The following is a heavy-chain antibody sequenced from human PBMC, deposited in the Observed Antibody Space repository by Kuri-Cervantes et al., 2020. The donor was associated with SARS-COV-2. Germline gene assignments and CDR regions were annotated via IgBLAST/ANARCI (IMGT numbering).Heavy chain of an antibody. CDR1: GYTFTSYY. J-gene: IGHJ4*02. D-gene: IGHD5-12*01. CDR3: ARSGYDRAGYVDY. CDR2: INPSGGST. V-gene: IGHV1-46*01. Sequence: SVKVSCKPSGYTFTSYYMHWVRQAPGQGLEWMGIINPSGGSTSYAQKFQGRVTMTRDTSTSTVYMELSSLRSEDTAVYYCARSGYDRAGYVDYWGQGTLVTVSS.